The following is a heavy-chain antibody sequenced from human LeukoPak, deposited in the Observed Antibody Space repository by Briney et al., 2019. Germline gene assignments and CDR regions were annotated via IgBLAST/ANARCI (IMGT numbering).Heavy chain of an antibody. Sequence: GGSLRLSCAASGFTFADYGMSWVRQAPGKGLEWVSGINWNGGSTGYADSVKGRFTISRDNAKTSLYLQMNSLRAEDTALYYCASTERYYMDVWGKGTTVTVSS. V-gene: IGHV3-20*04. CDR3: ASTERYYMDV. CDR2: INWNGGST. CDR1: GFTFADYG. J-gene: IGHJ6*03.